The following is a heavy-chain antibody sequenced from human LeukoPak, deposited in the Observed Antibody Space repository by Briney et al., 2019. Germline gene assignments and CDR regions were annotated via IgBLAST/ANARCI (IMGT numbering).Heavy chain of an antibody. D-gene: IGHD3-10*01. Sequence: SETLSLTCTVSGGSISSSSYYWGWIRQPPGKGLEWIGSIYYSGSTYYNPSLKSRVTISVDTSKNQFSLKLSSVTAADTAVYYCARYYYGSGSYYYFDSWGQGTLVTVSS. CDR2: IYYSGST. CDR1: GGSISSSSYY. CDR3: ARYYYGSGSYYYFDS. J-gene: IGHJ4*02. V-gene: IGHV4-39*01.